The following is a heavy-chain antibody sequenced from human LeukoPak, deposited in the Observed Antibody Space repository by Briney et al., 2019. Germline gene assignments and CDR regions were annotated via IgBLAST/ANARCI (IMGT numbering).Heavy chain of an antibody. CDR1: GFTFSNAW. CDR2: IKSKTDGGTT. Sequence: GGSLRLSGAASGFTFSNAWMSWVRQAPGKGLEWVGRIKSKTDGGTTDYAAPVKGRFTISRDDSKNTLYLQMNSLKTEDTAVYYCTTSMGYFDWLLFDYWGQGTLVTVSS. CDR3: TTSMGYFDWLLFDY. J-gene: IGHJ4*02. V-gene: IGHV3-15*01. D-gene: IGHD3-9*01.